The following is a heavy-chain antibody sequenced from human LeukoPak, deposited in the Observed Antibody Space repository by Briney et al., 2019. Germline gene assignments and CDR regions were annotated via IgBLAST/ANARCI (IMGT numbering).Heavy chain of an antibody. D-gene: IGHD1-26*01. Sequence: SETLSLTCTVSGGSISRNYWNWIRQPPGKGLEWIGNIYYSETTNYNPSLKSRVSISVDTSKNQFSLKLSSVTAADTAVYYCARGPRLLPDYWGQGTLVTVSS. CDR2: IYYSETT. J-gene: IGHJ4*02. CDR1: GGSISRNY. CDR3: ARGPRLLPDY. V-gene: IGHV4-59*01.